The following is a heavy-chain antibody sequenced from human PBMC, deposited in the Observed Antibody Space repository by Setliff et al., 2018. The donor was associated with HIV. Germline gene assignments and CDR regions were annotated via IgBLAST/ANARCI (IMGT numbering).Heavy chain of an antibody. CDR2: VYHSGSS. V-gene: IGHV4-34*01. CDR1: GGSFSGYS. CDR3: ARESLNLGELSSNPDASDI. Sequence: KPSETLSLTCAVYGGSFSGYSWSWIRQPPGKGPEWIGEVYHSGSSNYNPSLKSRVTISVDTSKKQFSLKLSSVTAADTAVYHCARESLNLGELSSNPDASDIWGQGTMVTVSS. J-gene: IGHJ3*02. D-gene: IGHD3-16*02.